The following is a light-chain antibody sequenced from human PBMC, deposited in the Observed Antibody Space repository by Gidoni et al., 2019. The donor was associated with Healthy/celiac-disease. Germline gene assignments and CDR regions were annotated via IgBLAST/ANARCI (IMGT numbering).Light chain of an antibody. CDR2: AAS. J-gene: IGKJ4*01. V-gene: IGKV1-12*01. Sequence: DIQRTHSPSSVSASVGDRVTITCRASQGISSWLSWYQQKPGKAPKLLIYAASSLQRGVPSRFSGSGSVTDFTLTLSSLQSEDFATYHRNQATRFPLFGGGTKVEIK. CDR3: NQATRFPL. CDR1: QGISSW.